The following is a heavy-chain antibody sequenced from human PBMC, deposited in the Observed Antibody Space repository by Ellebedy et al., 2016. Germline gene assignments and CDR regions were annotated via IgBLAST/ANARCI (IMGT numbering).Heavy chain of an antibody. Sequence: GESLKISCAASGFTFDDYGMSWVRQAPGKGLEWVSGINWNGGSTGYADSVKGRFTISRDNAKNSLYLQMNSLRAEDTALYHCARAAFDAFDIWGQGTMVTVSS. J-gene: IGHJ3*02. CDR2: INWNGGST. V-gene: IGHV3-20*01. CDR1: GFTFDDYG. CDR3: ARAAFDAFDI.